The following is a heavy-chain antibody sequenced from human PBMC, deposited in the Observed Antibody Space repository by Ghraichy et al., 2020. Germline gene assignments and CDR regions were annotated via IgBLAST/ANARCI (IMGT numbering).Heavy chain of an antibody. CDR3: ARALSAVAGAGLGY. J-gene: IGHJ4*02. Sequence: SETLSLTCTVSGDSISSGGYYWSWIRQHPGKGLEWIGYTYYSGSTYYNPSLKNRVSISVDTSKNQFSLQLSAVTAADTAVYYCARALSAVAGAGLGYWGQGTLVTVSS. CDR2: TYYSGST. D-gene: IGHD6-19*01. CDR1: GDSISSGGYY. V-gene: IGHV4-31*03.